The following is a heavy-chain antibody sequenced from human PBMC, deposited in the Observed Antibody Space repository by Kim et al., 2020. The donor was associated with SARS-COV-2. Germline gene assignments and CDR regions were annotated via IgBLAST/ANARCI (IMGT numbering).Heavy chain of an antibody. CDR2: ISAYNGNT. CDR3: ARDYYDNSGNSPGIY. CDR1: GYTFSGYS. J-gene: IGHJ1*01. D-gene: IGHD3-22*01. Sequence: ASVKVSCKTSGYTFSGYSINWVRQAPGQGLEWMGWISAYNGNTNYGQKLQGRVFMSTDTSTATVYMELTSLTPDDTAAYFCARDYYDNSGNSPGIYWG. V-gene: IGHV1-18*01.